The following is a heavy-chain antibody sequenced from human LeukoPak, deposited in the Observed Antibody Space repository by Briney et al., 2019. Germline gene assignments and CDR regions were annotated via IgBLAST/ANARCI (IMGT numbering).Heavy chain of an antibody. CDR2: IYSGGST. CDR3: AKDSDWNYGNSS. J-gene: IGHJ5*02. Sequence: GGSLRLSCAASGFTVGSNYMSWVRQAPGKGLEWVSLIYSGGSTYYADSVKGRFTISRDNSKNTLYLQMNSLRVEDTAVYYCAKDSDWNYGNSSWGQGTLVTVSS. D-gene: IGHD1-7*01. V-gene: IGHV3-53*01. CDR1: GFTVGSNY.